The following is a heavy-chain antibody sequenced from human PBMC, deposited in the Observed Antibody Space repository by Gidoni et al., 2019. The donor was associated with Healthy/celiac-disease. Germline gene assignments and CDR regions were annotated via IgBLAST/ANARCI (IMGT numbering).Heavy chain of an antibody. D-gene: IGHD2-21*01. CDR2: IIPIFGTA. J-gene: IGHJ6*02. V-gene: IGHV1-69*01. Sequence: QVQLVQSGAEVKKPGSSVKVSCKASGVTFSSYAISWVRQAPGQGLEWMGGIIPIFGTANYAQKFQGRVTITADESTSTAYMELSSLRSEDTAVYYCARDVPKESYNYYYYGMDVWGQGTTVTVSS. CDR1: GVTFSSYA. CDR3: ARDVPKESYNYYYYGMDV.